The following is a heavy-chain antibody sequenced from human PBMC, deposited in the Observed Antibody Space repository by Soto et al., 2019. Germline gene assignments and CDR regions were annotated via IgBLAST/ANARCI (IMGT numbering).Heavy chain of an antibody. J-gene: IGHJ4*02. CDR2: INSDGTFS. Sequence: QAGGSLRLSCAASGFTFSKYWLHWVRQAPGKGLVWVSRINSDGTFSNYADSVKGRFTISRDNAKNTLYLQMNSLRAEDTAVYYCVRVFCSSTSCYNPSSFDYWGQGALVTVSS. V-gene: IGHV3-74*01. CDR3: VRVFCSSTSCYNPSSFDY. CDR1: GFTFSKYW. D-gene: IGHD2-2*02.